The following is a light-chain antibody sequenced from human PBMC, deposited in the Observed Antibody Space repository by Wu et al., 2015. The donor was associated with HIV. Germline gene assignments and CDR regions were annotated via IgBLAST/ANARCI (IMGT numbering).Light chain of an antibody. CDR1: QALVI. CDR2: CI. CDR3: QKYNTAPWT. J-gene: IGKJ1*01. Sequence: GDRVTLTCGSQALVIFSCISRTREPLSPDLCCIHLQSGVPSRFSGSGSGTDFTLTISSLQPEDVATYYCQKYNTAPWTFGQGTKVEMK. V-gene: IGKV1-27*01.